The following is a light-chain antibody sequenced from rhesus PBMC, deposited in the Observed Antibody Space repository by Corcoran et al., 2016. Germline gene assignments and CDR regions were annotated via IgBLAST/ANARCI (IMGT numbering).Light chain of an antibody. V-gene: IGKV1-22*01. J-gene: IGKJ2*01. CDR2: KAS. CDR1: QRIRSW. Sequence: DIQMTQSPSSLSASVGDTVTITCRVSQRIRSWLAWYQQKTGKAPKHLIYKASSLQSGVPSRFSGSGSRTDFTRTISCLQSEDFANYYWQQYSSSPYGFGQGTKVEIK. CDR3: QQYSSSPYG.